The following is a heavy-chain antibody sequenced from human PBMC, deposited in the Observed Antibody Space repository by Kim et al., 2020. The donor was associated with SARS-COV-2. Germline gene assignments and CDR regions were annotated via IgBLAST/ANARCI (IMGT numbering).Heavy chain of an antibody. CDR2: IYPGDSDT. CDR1: GYSFTSYW. CDR3: ARQKRYCSSTSCLYYYYGMDV. V-gene: IGHV5-51*01. J-gene: IGHJ6*02. Sequence: GESLKISCKGSGYSFTSYWIGWVRQMPGKGLEWMGIIYPGDSDTRYSPSFQGQVTISADKSISTAYLQWSSLKASDTAMYYCARQKRYCSSTSCLYYYYGMDVWGQGTTVTVSS. D-gene: IGHD2-2*01.